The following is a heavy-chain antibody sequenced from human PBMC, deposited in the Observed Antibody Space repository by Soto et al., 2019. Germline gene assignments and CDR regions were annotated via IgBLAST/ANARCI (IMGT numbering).Heavy chain of an antibody. D-gene: IGHD2-15*01. CDR2: ISAYNGNT. CDR3: ARFSGGSYNTYYFYYGMDV. Sequence: GASVKVSCKASGYTFTSYGISWVRQAPGQGLDWMGWISAYNGNTKYAQDLQGRVTMTTDTSTSTAYMELRRLRSDDTSMYYCARFSGGSYNTYYFYYGMDVWGQGTTVTVSS. CDR1: GYTFTSYG. V-gene: IGHV1-18*04. J-gene: IGHJ6*02.